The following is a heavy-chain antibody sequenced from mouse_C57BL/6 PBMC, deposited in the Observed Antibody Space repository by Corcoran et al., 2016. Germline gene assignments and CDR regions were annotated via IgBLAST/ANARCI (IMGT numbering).Heavy chain of an antibody. CDR3: ARELPRDYYAMDY. V-gene: IGHV9-3*01. CDR1: GYTFTTYG. D-gene: IGHD2-1*01. Sequence: QIQLVQSGPELKKPGETVKISCKASGYTFTTYGMSWVKQAPGNGLKWMGWINTYSGVPTYADDFKGRFAFSLETSASTAYLQINNLKNEDTATYFCARELPRDYYAMDYWGQGTSVTVSS. CDR2: INTYSGVP. J-gene: IGHJ4*01.